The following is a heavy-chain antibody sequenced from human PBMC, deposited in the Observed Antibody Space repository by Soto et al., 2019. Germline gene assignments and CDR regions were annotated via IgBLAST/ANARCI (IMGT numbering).Heavy chain of an antibody. CDR1: GYTFTSYG. Sequence: ASVKVSCKASGYTFTSYGISWVRQAPGQGLEWMGWISAYNGNTNYAQKLQGRVTMTTDISTSTAYMELRSLRSDDTAVYYCARPRSHIAAPKTWEYYYGMDVWGQGTTVTVSS. D-gene: IGHD6-6*01. V-gene: IGHV1-18*01. CDR3: ARPRSHIAAPKTWEYYYGMDV. J-gene: IGHJ6*02. CDR2: ISAYNGNT.